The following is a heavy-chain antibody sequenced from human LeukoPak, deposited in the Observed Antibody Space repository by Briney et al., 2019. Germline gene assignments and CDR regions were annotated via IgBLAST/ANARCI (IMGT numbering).Heavy chain of an antibody. CDR2: IYYSGST. V-gene: IGHV4-31*03. J-gene: IGHJ4*02. D-gene: IGHD6-19*01. Sequence: KPSETLSLTCTVSGGSISSGGYYWSWIRQHPGKGLEWIGYIYYSGSTYYNPSLKSRVTIPVDTSKNQFSLKLSSVTAADTAVYYCARGGGKQWLVKEGPFDYWGQGTLVTVSS. CDR3: ARGGGKQWLVKEGPFDY. CDR1: GGSISSGGYY.